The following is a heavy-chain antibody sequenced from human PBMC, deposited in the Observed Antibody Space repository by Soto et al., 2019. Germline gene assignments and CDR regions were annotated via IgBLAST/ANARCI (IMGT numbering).Heavy chain of an antibody. D-gene: IGHD2-2*01. J-gene: IGHJ6*03. CDR3: TRTPIGLNQLPTYYYYMDV. Sequence: GGSLKLSCAASGFTFSGSAMHWVRQASGKGLEWVGRIRSKANSYATAYAASVKGRFTISRDDSKNTAYLQMNSLKTEDTAVYYCTRTPIGLNQLPTYYYYMDVWGKGTTVTVSS. V-gene: IGHV3-73*01. CDR1: GFTFSGSA. CDR2: IRSKANSYAT.